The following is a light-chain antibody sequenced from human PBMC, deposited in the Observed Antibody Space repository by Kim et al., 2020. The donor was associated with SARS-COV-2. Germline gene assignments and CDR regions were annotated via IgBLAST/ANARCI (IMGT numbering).Light chain of an antibody. J-gene: IGLJ2*01. CDR2: EVN. CDR1: SSDVGTYNR. Sequence: QSVTISCAGTSSDVGTYNRVSWYKQHPGKAPQLMIYEVNKRPSGISNRFSGSKSGNTASLTISGLQAEDEADYYCCSYAGSYTLWVFGGGTQLTVL. V-gene: IGLV2-23*02. CDR3: CSYAGSYTLWV.